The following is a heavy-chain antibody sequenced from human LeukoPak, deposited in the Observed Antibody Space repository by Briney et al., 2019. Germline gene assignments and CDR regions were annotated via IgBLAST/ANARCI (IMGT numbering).Heavy chain of an antibody. V-gene: IGHV5-51*01. Sequence: GESLQISCKASGYTFTSYWIGWVRQMPGKGLEWMGIIYPGDPDTTYSPSFQGQVTISADNSISTAYLQWSSLKASDTAMYYCARRTSTMGDYWGQGTLVTVSS. CDR3: ARRTSTMGDY. D-gene: IGHD5-24*01. CDR2: IYPGDPDT. J-gene: IGHJ4*02. CDR1: GYTFTSYW.